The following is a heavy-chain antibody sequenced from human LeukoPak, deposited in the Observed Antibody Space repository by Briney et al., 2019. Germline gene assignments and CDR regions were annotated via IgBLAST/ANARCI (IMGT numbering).Heavy chain of an antibody. CDR1: GFTFSSYA. V-gene: IGHV3-23*01. CDR2: ISGSGDKT. J-gene: IGHJ3*02. D-gene: IGHD1-26*01. Sequence: GVSLRLSRAASGFTFSSYAMNWVRRAPGKGLEWVSTISGSGDKTHYADSVKGRFTISRDNSKNTLYLQMNSLRAEDTAVYYCAKYLVGAPPPRAFDIWGQGTMVTVSS. CDR3: AKYLVGAPPPRAFDI.